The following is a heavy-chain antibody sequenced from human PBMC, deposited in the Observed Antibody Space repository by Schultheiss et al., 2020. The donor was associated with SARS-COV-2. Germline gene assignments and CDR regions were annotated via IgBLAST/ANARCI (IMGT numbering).Heavy chain of an antibody. V-gene: IGHV4-59*12. CDR2: IYYSGST. Sequence: SETLSLTCTVSGGSISSYYWSWIRQPPGKGLEWIGYIYYSGSTNYNPSLKSRVTISVDTSKNQFSLKLSSVTAADTAVYYCARGSIAAAGGLGYWGQGTLVTVSS. D-gene: IGHD6-13*01. CDR1: GGSISSYY. CDR3: ARGSIAAAGGLGY. J-gene: IGHJ4*02.